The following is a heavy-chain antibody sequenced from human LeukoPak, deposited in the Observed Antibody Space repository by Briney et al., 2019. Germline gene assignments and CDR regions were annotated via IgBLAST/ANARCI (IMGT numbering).Heavy chain of an antibody. J-gene: IGHJ5*02. V-gene: IGHV4-61*02. CDR3: ARGETTIFGVVIGP. CDR2: IYTSGST. D-gene: IGHD3-3*01. Sequence: PSQTLSLTCTVSGGSISSGSYYWSWIRQPAGKGLEWIGRIYTSGSTNYNPSLKSRVTISVDTSKNQFSLKLSSMTAADTAVYYCARGETTIFGVVIGPWGQGTLVTVSS. CDR1: GGSISSGSYY.